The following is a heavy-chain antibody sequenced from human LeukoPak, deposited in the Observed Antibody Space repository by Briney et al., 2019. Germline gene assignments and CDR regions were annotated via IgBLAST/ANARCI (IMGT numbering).Heavy chain of an antibody. CDR3: AKDTAAGYFDY. CDR1: GFTFDDYA. Sequence: GGSLRLSCAASGFTFDDYAMHWVRQAPGKGLEWVSGISWNSGSIGYADSVKGRFTISRDNSKNSLYPQMNSLRTEDTALYYCAKDTAAGYFDYWGQGTLVTVSS. CDR2: ISWNSGSI. D-gene: IGHD6-13*01. V-gene: IGHV3-9*01. J-gene: IGHJ4*02.